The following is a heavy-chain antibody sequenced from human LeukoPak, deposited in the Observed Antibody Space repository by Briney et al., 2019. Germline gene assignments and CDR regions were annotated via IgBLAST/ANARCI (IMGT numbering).Heavy chain of an antibody. CDR2: INPNSGGT. Sequence: GASVKVSCKASGYTFTGYYMHWVRQAPGQGLEWMGWINPNSGGTNYAQKFQGRVTMTRDTSISTAYMELSRLRSDDTAVYYCARDCHARYCSGGSCYNNWFDPWGQGTLVTVS. CDR3: ARDCHARYCSGGSCYNNWFDP. D-gene: IGHD2-15*01. V-gene: IGHV1-2*02. J-gene: IGHJ5*02. CDR1: GYTFTGYY.